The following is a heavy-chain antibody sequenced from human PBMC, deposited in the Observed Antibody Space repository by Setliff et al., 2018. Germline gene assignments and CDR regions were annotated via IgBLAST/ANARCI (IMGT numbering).Heavy chain of an antibody. CDR1: GFTFSNYY. CDR3: ARKIAAANTAWFDP. D-gene: IGHD6-13*01. V-gene: IGHV3-11*04. CDR2: IHDSGNPT. Sequence: GGSLRLSCAASGFTFSNYYMTWIRQAPGKGLEWISYIHDSGNPTYYADSVKGRFTVSRDNAKNSLYLQMNSLRAEDTAVYYCARKIAAANTAWFDPWGQGTLVTVSS. J-gene: IGHJ5*02.